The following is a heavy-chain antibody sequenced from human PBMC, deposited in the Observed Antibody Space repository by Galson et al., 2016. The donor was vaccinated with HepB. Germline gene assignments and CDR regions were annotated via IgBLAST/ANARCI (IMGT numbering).Heavy chain of an antibody. D-gene: IGHD5-12*01. CDR2: VNTDERTR. CDR3: ARGRWLELDY. CDR1: GFTFTTYW. J-gene: IGHJ4*02. V-gene: IGHV3-74*01. Sequence: SLRLSCAASGFTFTTYWMHWVRQAPGKGLVWVSRVNTDERTRIYADSVKGRFTISRDNAKNTLYLQMNSLRAEDTAVYYCARGRWLELDYWGQGTLVTVSS.